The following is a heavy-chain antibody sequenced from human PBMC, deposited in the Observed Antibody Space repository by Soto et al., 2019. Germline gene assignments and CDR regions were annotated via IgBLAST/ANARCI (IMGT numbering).Heavy chain of an antibody. V-gene: IGHV1-18*01. J-gene: IGHJ4*02. CDR3: AREERKHRREMAFDY. Sequence: QVLLVQSGPEVKKPGASVKVSCKASGYPFTTYGFNWVRQAPEEGLEWMGWISAFNGNTNYAQKLQGRVTMTTDRSTSTAYMELRSLESDDTAVYYCAREERKHRREMAFDYWGQGTLVTVSS. CDR1: GYPFTTYG. CDR2: ISAFNGNT. D-gene: IGHD1-26*01.